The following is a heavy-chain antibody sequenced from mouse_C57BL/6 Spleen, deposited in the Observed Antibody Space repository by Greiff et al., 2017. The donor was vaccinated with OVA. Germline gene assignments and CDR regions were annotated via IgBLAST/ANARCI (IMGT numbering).Heavy chain of an antibody. CDR2: ISDGGSYT. J-gene: IGHJ2*01. CDR1: GFTFSSYA. CDR3: AREKAQATFDY. Sequence: DVHLVESGGGLVKPGGSLKLSCAASGFTFSSYAMSWVRQTPEKRLEWVATISDGGSYTYYPDNVKGRFTISRDNAKNNLYLQMSHLKSEDTARYYCAREKAQATFDYWGQGTTLTVSS. V-gene: IGHV5-4*01. D-gene: IGHD3-2*02.